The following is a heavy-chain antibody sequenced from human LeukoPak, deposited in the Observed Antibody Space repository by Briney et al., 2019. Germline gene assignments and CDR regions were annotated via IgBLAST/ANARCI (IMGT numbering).Heavy chain of an antibody. CDR2: IKQDGSEK. CDR1: EFTFSTYW. J-gene: IGHJ4*02. CDR3: ARLLAYNSGGEAFDH. V-gene: IGHV3-7*01. Sequence: RPGGSLRLSCAASEFTFSTYWMSWVRQAPGKGLEWVADIKQDGSEKYYVDSVKGRFSISRDNAKNSLYLQMNSLGAEDTAVYYCARLLAYNSGGEAFDHWGQGTLVTVSS. D-gene: IGHD1-20*01.